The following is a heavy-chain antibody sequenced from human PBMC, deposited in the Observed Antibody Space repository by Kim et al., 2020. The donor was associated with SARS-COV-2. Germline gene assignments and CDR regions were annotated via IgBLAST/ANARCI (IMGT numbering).Heavy chain of an antibody. J-gene: IGHJ4*02. D-gene: IGHD2-2*01. CDR3: ARSFSLGYCSSTSCHRGLQVDY. V-gene: IGHV1-18*04. CDR2: ISAYNGNT. Sequence: ASVKVSCKASGYTFTSYGISWVRQAPGQGLEWMGWISAYNGNTNYAQKLQGRVTMTTDTSTSTAYMELRSLRSDDTAVYYCARSFSLGYCSSTSCHRGLQVDYWGQGTLVTVSS. CDR1: GYTFTSYG.